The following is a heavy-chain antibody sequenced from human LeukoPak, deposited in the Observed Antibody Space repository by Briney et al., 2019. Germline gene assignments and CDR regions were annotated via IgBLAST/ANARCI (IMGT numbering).Heavy chain of an antibody. J-gene: IGHJ4*02. CDR1: GFTFSSYS. CDR3: ARADRDGNKRFLD. D-gene: IGHD5-24*01. CDR2: VSSSGTTT. V-gene: IGHV3-48*02. Sequence: PGGSLRLSCAASGFTFSSYSVTWARQAPGKGLEWVSYVSSSGTTTYYADSVKGRFTISRDNGKNLVSLQMNSLRDEDTAVYYCARADRDGNKRFLDWGQGTLVTVSS.